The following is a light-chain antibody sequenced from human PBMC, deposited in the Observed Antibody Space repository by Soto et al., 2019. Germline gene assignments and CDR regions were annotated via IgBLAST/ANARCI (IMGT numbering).Light chain of an antibody. CDR3: QSYDSSLSGSK. Sequence: QSVRTQPPSVSGAPGQRVTISCTGSSSNIGAGYDVHWYQQLPGTAPKLLIYGNSNRPSGVPDRFSGSKSGTSASLAITGLQAEDEADYYCQSYDSSLSGSKFGGGTKLTV. CDR1: SSNIGAGYD. CDR2: GNS. J-gene: IGLJ2*01. V-gene: IGLV1-40*01.